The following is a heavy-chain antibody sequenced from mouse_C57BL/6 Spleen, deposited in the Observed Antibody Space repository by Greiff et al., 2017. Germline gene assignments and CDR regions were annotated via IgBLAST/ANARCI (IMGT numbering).Heavy chain of an antibody. V-gene: IGHV3-8*01. Sequence: DVKLQESGPGLAKPSQSLSLSCSATGYSFTSYYWNWIRKFPGNKLEYMGYISYSGSTYYYPSLKSRISITRDTSKNQYSLLLHSVTTEDTATCYCARMMATVVDYWGQGTTLTVSS. CDR1: GYSFTSYY. CDR3: ARMMATVVDY. D-gene: IGHD1-1*01. J-gene: IGHJ2*01. CDR2: ISYSGST.